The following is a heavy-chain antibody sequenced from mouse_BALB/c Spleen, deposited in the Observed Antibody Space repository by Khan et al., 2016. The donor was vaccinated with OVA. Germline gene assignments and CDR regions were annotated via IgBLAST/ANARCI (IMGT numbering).Heavy chain of an antibody. CDR1: GFTFSGFG. V-gene: IGHV5-17*02. CDR2: ISSGSNTI. D-gene: IGHD2-3*01. J-gene: IGHJ2*01. CDR3: ARTGYYYFDY. Sequence: EVELVESGGGLVQPGGSRKLSCAASGFTFSGFGMHWVRQAPEKGLEWVAFISSGSNTIYYADTVKGRFTISRDNPKKTLFLQRTGLRSEDTAMYFCARTGYYYFDYWGQGTTLTVSS.